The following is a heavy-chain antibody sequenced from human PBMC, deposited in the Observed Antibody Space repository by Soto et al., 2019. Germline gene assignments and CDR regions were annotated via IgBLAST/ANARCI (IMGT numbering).Heavy chain of an antibody. V-gene: IGHV4-30-4*01. D-gene: IGHD2-2*01. CDR3: AREVIVVVPAASNNWFDP. CDR2: IYYSGST. Sequence: PSETLSLTCTVSGGSISSGDYYWSWIRQPPGKGLEWIGYIYYSGSTYYNPSLKSRVTISVDTSKNQFSLKLSSVTAADTAVYYCAREVIVVVPAASNNWFDPWGQGTLVTAPQ. CDR1: GGSISSGDYY. J-gene: IGHJ5*02.